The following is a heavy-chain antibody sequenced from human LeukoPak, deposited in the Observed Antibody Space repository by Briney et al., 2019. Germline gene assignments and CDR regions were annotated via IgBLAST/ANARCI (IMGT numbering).Heavy chain of an antibody. CDR3: ARDQDYGSGSYYHFDY. D-gene: IGHD3-10*01. V-gene: IGHV1-69*04. CDR2: IIPILGIA. J-gene: IGHJ4*02. Sequence: SVRVSCKASGGTFSSYAISWVRQAPGQGLEWMGRIIPILGIANYAQKFQGRVTITADKSTSTAYMELSSLRSEDTAVYYCARDQDYGSGSYYHFDYWGQGTLVTVSS. CDR1: GGTFSSYA.